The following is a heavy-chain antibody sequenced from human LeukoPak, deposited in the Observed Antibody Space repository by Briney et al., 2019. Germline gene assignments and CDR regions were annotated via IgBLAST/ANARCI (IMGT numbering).Heavy chain of an antibody. V-gene: IGHV3-30*18. CDR2: ISYDGGNK. CDR3: AKTRGYSYGHGFDY. CDR1: GFTFSSYG. J-gene: IGHJ4*02. D-gene: IGHD5-18*01. Sequence: GRSLRLSCAASGFTFSSYGMHWVRQAPGKGLEWVAVISYDGGNKYYADSVKGRFTISRDNSKNTLYLQMNSLRAEDTAVYYCAKTRGYSYGHGFDYWGQGTLVTVSS.